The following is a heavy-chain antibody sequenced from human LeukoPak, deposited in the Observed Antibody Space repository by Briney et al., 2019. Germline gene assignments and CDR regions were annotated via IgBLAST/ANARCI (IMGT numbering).Heavy chain of an antibody. CDR3: ATDGAGFDT. Sequence: GGSLRFSCAASGFTFNDYYMSWIRQAPGKGLEWLSYINIGGTNTHYADSVKGRFTISRDKAKKSLYLEMNNLRAEDTAVYYCATDGAGFDTWGQGVLVTVSS. J-gene: IGHJ5*02. CDR2: INIGGTNT. V-gene: IGHV3-11*01. CDR1: GFTFNDYY.